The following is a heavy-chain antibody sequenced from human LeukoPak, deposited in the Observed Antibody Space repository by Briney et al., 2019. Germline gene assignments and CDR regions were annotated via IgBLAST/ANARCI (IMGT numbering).Heavy chain of an antibody. CDR2: ISGYNGYT. D-gene: IGHD3-22*01. CDR3: ARDRGRYDSSGYYPPLFDY. V-gene: IGHV1-18*01. Sequence: ASVKVSCKGSGYTFNSHGITWVRQAPGQGLEWMGWISGYNGYTHYAQNLQGRVTMTTDTSTNTAYMELRSLRSDDTAMYYCARDRGRYDSSGYYPPLFDYWGQGTLVTVSS. J-gene: IGHJ4*02. CDR1: GYTFNSHG.